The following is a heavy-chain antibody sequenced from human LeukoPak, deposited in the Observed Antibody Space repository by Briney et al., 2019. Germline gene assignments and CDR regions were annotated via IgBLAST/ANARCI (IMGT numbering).Heavy chain of an antibody. D-gene: IGHD1-14*01. V-gene: IGHV3-23*01. CDR3: AKGSGINHYHWIDP. J-gene: IGHJ5*02. CDR2: INGGGGST. Sequence: PGGSLRLSCAASEFTFSNYAMNWVRQAPGKGLEWVSGINGGGGSTYYADSVKGRFTISRDNSKNTLYLQMDSLRAEDTALYYCAKGSGINHYHWIDPWGQGTLVTVSS. CDR1: EFTFSNYA.